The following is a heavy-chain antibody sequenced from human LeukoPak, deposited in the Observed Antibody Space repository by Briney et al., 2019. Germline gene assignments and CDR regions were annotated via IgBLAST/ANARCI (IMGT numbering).Heavy chain of an antibody. CDR1: GGTFSSYA. CDR3: ARDCKMDTAMVKENAFDI. V-gene: IGHV1-69*04. Sequence: ASVKVSCKASGGTFSSYAISWVRQAPGQGLEWMGRIIPILGIANYAQKFQGRVTITADKSTSTAYMELSSLRSEDTAVYYCARDCKMDTAMVKENAFDIWGQGTMVTVSS. CDR2: IIPILGIA. D-gene: IGHD5-18*01. J-gene: IGHJ3*02.